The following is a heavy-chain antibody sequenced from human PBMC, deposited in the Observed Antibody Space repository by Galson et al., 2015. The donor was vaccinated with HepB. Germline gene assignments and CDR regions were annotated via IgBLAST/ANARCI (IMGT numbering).Heavy chain of an antibody. J-gene: IGHJ5*02. CDR1: GYAFTSYG. V-gene: IGHV1-18*01. Sequence: SVKVSCKASGYAFTSYGITWVRQAPGQGLEWMGWISGYNGNTNYARKVQGRVTMTTDTSTSTAYMELRNLRSDDTAVYYCARVFHYYDSSGHTWFDPWGQGTLVTVSS. CDR2: ISGYNGNT. CDR3: ARVFHYYDSSGHTWFDP. D-gene: IGHD3-22*01.